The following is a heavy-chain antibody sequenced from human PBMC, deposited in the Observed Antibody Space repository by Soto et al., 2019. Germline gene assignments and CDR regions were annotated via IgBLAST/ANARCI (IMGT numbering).Heavy chain of an antibody. J-gene: IGHJ4*02. D-gene: IGHD3-16*01. CDR2: INPSGGST. CDR1: GYTFTSYY. CDR3: AGDHGMGGEFDY. V-gene: IGHV1-46*01. Sequence: QVQLVQSGAEVKKPGASVKVSCKASGYTFTSYYMHWVRQAPGQGLEWMGIINPSGGSTSYAQKFQGRVTMTRDTSTSTVYMELSSLRSEDTAVYYCAGDHGMGGEFDYWGQGTLVTVSS.